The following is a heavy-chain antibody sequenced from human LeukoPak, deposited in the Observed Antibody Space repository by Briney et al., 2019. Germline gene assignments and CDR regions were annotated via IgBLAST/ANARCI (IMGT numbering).Heavy chain of an antibody. CDR1: GGSISSSSYY. CDR2: IYYSGST. Sequence: SETLSLTCTVSGGSISSSSYYWGWIRQPPGKGLEWIGSIYYSGSTYYNPSLKSRVTISVDTSKNQFSLKLSSVTAADTAVYYCARPCCRQMYDAFDIWGQGTMVTVSS. CDR3: ARPCCRQMYDAFDI. J-gene: IGHJ3*02. V-gene: IGHV4-39*07.